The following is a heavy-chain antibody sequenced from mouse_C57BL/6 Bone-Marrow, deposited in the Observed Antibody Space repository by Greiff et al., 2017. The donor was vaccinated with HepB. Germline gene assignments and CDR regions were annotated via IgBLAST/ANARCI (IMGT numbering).Heavy chain of an antibody. CDR1: GFSLTSYG. CDR3: AKFITTVVATDYYAMDY. D-gene: IGHD1-1*01. Sequence: QVQLQQSGPGLVQPSQSLSITCTVSGFSLTSYGVHWVRQSPGKGLEWLGVIWSGGSTDSNAAFMARLSITTDNSKSQVFFKMNSLQADDTAIYYCAKFITTVVATDYYAMDYWGQGTSVTVSS. CDR2: IWSGGST. V-gene: IGHV2-5*01. J-gene: IGHJ4*01.